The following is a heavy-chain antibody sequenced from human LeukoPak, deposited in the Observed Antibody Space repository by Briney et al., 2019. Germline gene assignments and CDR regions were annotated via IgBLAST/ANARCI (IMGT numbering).Heavy chain of an antibody. CDR2: LYTGGNT. CDR3: AKSTEGYSGSYLFDY. Sequence: PGGSLRLSCAASGFTVSNNYMSWVRQAPGKGLEWVSLLYTGGNTYFADSVMGRFTISRDNSKNTLYLQMNSLRAEDTAVYYCAKSTEGYSGSYLFDYWGQGTLVTVSS. V-gene: IGHV3-53*01. D-gene: IGHD1-26*01. J-gene: IGHJ4*02. CDR1: GFTVSNNY.